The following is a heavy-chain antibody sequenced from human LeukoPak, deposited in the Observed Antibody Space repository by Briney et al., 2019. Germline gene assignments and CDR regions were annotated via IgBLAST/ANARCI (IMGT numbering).Heavy chain of an antibody. CDR3: AKGRLDILTGGFDP. Sequence: GGSLRLSCAASGFTFSSYAMHWVRQAPGKGLEWVAVILYDGSNKYYADSVKGRFTISRDNSKNTLYLQMNSLRAEDTAVYYCAKGRLDILTGGFDPWGQGTLVTVSS. V-gene: IGHV3-30-3*01. D-gene: IGHD3-9*01. J-gene: IGHJ5*02. CDR1: GFTFSSYA. CDR2: ILYDGSNK.